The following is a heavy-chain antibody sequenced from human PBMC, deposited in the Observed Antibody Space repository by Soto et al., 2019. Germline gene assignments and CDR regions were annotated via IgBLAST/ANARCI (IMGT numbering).Heavy chain of an antibody. CDR2: INHSGNT. CDR3: TGPYPYYFDS. V-gene: IGHV4-34*01. Sequence: QVQLQQWGAGLLKPSETLSLTCTVYGGSFSTYYWSWIRQPPGKGLEWIGEINHSGNTNYNPSLMGRVTMSFDTSKNQFSLKLSSVTAAVTAVYYCTGPYPYYFDSWGQGTLVTVSS. CDR1: GGSFSTYY. J-gene: IGHJ4*02.